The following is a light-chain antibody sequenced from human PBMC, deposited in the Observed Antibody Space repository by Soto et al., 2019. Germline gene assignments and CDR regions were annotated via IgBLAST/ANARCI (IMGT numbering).Light chain of an antibody. CDR1: QSVSSN. Sequence: IVISQSPATPSVSPVVRATLSFRASQSVSSNLAWYQQKPGQAPRRLIYGASTMATGIPARFSGSGSGTEFTLTISSLQPEDFAVYYCQQYNSWPGTFGQGTKVDIK. CDR3: QQYNSWPGT. V-gene: IGKV3-15*01. CDR2: GAS. J-gene: IGKJ1*01.